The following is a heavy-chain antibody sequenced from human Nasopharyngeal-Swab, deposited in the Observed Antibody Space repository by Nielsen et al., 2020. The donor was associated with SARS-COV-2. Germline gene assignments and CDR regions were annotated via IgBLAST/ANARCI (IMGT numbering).Heavy chain of an antibody. V-gene: IGHV3-21*01. CDR3: VRDTPAMFAY. J-gene: IGHJ4*02. Sequence: GESLKISCAASGFTFDDYAFHWVRQAPGKGLEWVSFISSRSSYIYYADSLQGRFTISRDNAKNSLYLQMNSLRAEDAAVYYCVRDTPAMFAYWGQGTLVTVSS. CDR2: ISSRSSYI. CDR1: GFTFDDYA.